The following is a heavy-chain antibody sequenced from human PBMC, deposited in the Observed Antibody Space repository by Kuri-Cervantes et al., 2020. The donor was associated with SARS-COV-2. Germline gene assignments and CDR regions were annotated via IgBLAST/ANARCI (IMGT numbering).Heavy chain of an antibody. J-gene: IGHJ6*02. Sequence: ASVKVSCKVSGYTLTELSMHWVRQAPGKGLEWMGGFDPEDGETMYAQKFQGRVTITADESTSTAYMELSSLRSEDTAVYYCARSIAAPYGDYYYYYGMDVWGQGTTVTVSS. CDR1: GYTLTELS. D-gene: IGHD6-6*01. V-gene: IGHV1-24*01. CDR2: FDPEDGET. CDR3: ARSIAAPYGDYYYYYGMDV.